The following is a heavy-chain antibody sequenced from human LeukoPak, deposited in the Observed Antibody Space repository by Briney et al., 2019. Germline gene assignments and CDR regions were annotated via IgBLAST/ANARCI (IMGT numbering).Heavy chain of an antibody. D-gene: IGHD3-22*01. CDR3: AREWYDSSLDY. Sequence: ASVKVSCKVSGYTLTELSMHWVRQAPGQGLEWMGWINPNSGGTNYAQKFQGWVTMTRDTSISTAYMELSRLRSDDTAVYYCAREWYDSSLDYWGQGTLVTVSS. CDR2: INPNSGGT. V-gene: IGHV1-2*04. CDR1: GYTLTELS. J-gene: IGHJ4*02.